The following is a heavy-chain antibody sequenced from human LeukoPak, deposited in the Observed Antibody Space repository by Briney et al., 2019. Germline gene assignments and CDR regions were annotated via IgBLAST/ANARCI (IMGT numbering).Heavy chain of an antibody. CDR3: ASSAAVAGTLFDY. CDR1: GFTFSSYA. D-gene: IGHD6-19*01. CDR2: ISYDGSNK. J-gene: IGHJ4*02. V-gene: IGHV3-30-3*02. Sequence: GRSLRLSCAASGFTFSSYAMHWVRQAPGKGLEWVAVISYDGSNKYYADSVKGRFTISRDNSKNTLYLQMNSLRAEDTAVYYCASSAAVAGTLFDYWGQGTLVTVSS.